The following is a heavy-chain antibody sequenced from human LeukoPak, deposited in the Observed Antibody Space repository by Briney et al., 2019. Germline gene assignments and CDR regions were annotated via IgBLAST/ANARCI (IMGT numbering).Heavy chain of an antibody. J-gene: IGHJ4*02. D-gene: IGHD1-14*01. V-gene: IGHV3-74*01. Sequence: PLGRSLRLSCAASGFTFSSYWMHWVRQVPGKGLVWVARINPGGSSITYADSVKGRFTISRDNAKNTLYLQMDSLRAEDTGVYYCARSNQADDYWGQGTLVTVSS. CDR1: GFTFSSYW. CDR2: INPGGSSI. CDR3: ARSNQADDY.